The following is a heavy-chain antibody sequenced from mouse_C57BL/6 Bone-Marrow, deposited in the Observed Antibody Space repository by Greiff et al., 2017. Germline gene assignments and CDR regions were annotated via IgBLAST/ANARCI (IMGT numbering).Heavy chain of an antibody. D-gene: IGHD1-1*01. CDR2: IRNKANGYTT. CDR1: GFTFTDYY. V-gene: IGHV7-3*01. CDR3: ARCYYGSSYWYFDV. J-gene: IGHJ1*03. Sequence: EVQLQQSGGGLVQPGGSLNLSCAASGFTFTDYYMSWVRQPPGKALEWLGFIRNKANGYTTEYSASVKGRFTISRDNSQSILYLQMNALRAEDSATYYCARCYYGSSYWYFDVWGTGTTVTVSS.